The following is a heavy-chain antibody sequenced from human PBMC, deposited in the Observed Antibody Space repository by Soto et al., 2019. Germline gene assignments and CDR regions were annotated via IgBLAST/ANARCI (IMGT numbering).Heavy chain of an antibody. D-gene: IGHD1-26*01. CDR2: ISWNSGSI. CDR3: VKDVSGRGSFYYYFGMDV. J-gene: IGHJ6*02. V-gene: IGHV3-9*01. CDR1: GFTFDDYA. Sequence: EEQLVESGGGLAQAGRTLKLSCAASGFTFDDYAMHWVRQAPGKGLEWVSGISWNSGSIGYTDSVKGRFTISRDNAKHSLYLQMNSLRSEDTALYYCVKDVSGRGSFYYYFGMDVWGHGTTVTVSS.